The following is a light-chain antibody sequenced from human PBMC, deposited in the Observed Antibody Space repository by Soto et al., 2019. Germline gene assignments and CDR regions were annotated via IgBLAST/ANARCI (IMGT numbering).Light chain of an antibody. V-gene: IGKV2-24*01. CDR2: HVS. CDR1: QSLVHSDGHTY. Sequence: IVMTQNPLSPAVTLGQPAAISCRSSQSLVHSDGHTYLTWLHVGPGRSPTPLIYHVSSRFSGVPDRFSGSGAETHFTLRISRVEAEDVGNYYWMQSTQFPLTFGGGTKVEIK. CDR3: MQSTQFPLT. J-gene: IGKJ4*01.